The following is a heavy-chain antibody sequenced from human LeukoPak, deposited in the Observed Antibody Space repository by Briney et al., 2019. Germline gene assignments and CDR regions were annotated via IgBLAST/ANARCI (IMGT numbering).Heavy chain of an antibody. CDR1: GFTFSSYA. CDR3: ARIADCTNGVCYRNYYFDF. CDR2: IRNDRSNK. Sequence: GGSLRLSCAASGFTFSSYAMNWVRQAPGKGLEWVAAIRNDRSNKYYADSVKGRFTISRDNSKNTLYLQMNSLRAEVTAVYYGARIADCTNGVCYRNYYFDFWGQGTPVTVSS. J-gene: IGHJ4*02. D-gene: IGHD2-8*01. V-gene: IGHV3-33*01.